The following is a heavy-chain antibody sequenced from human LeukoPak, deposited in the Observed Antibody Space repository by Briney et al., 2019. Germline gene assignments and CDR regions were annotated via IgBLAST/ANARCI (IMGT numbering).Heavy chain of an antibody. CDR1: GYTFTSYA. D-gene: IGHD7-27*01. V-gene: IGHV1-3*01. CDR2: INAGNGNT. Sequence: ASVKVSCKASGYTFTSYAMHWVRQTPGQRLEWMGWINAGNGNTKYSQKFQGRVTITRGTSASTAYMELRSLRSDDTAVYYCARAELGTFDYWGQGTLVTVSS. CDR3: ARAELGTFDY. J-gene: IGHJ4*02.